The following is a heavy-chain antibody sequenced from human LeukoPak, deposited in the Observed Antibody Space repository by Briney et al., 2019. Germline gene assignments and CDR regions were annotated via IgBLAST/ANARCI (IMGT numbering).Heavy chain of an antibody. CDR3: SREGSAIIVGANNWFDA. CDR1: RFTFSSYE. D-gene: IGHD1-26*01. Sequence: GGSLTLSCALSRFTFSSYEMNCVRQAQGGGREWVSYISSSVSTIYHADSVKGRFTISRDNAKNSLDLQINSLKDVDAAVYYFSREGSAIIVGANNWFDAWGQGTLVTVSS. V-gene: IGHV3-48*03. CDR2: ISSSVSTI. J-gene: IGHJ5*02.